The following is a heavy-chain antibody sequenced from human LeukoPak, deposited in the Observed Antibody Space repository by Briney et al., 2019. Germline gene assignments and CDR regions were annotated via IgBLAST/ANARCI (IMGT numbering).Heavy chain of an antibody. CDR2: IYTSGST. CDR3: ARDMGGYYIYYFDY. CDR1: GGSIRSYY. V-gene: IGHV4-4*07. J-gene: IGHJ4*02. D-gene: IGHD3-22*01. Sequence: SETLSLTCNVSGGSIRSYYWSWIRQPAGKGLEWIGRIYTSGSTNYNPSLKSRVTMSVDTSKNQFSLKLSSVTAADTAVYYCARDMGGYYIYYFDYWGQGTLVTVSS.